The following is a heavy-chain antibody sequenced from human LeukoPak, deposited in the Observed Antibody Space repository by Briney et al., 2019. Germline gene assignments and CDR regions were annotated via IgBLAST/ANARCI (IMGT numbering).Heavy chain of an antibody. V-gene: IGHV4-59*01. CDR1: GGSISSYY. D-gene: IGHD3-9*01. CDR3: ARGDYDILTGYSNSYYFDY. Sequence: KSSETLSLTCTVSGGSISSYYWSWIRQPPGKGLEWIGYIYYSGSTNYNPSLKSRVTISVDTSKNQFSLKLSSVTAADTAVYYCARGDYDILTGYSNSYYFDYWGQGTLVTVSS. CDR2: IYYSGST. J-gene: IGHJ4*02.